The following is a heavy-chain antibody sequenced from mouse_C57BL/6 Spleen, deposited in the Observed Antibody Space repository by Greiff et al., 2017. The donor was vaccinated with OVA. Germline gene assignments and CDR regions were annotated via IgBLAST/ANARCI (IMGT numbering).Heavy chain of an antibody. Sequence: EVQLQQSGPELVKPGASVKISCKASGYTFTDYYMNWVKQSHGKSLEWIGDINPNNGGTSYNQKFKGKATLTVDKSSSTAYMELRSLTSEDSAFYYCANLAYWGQGTLVTVSA. CDR3: ANLAY. V-gene: IGHV1-26*01. CDR1: GYTFTDYY. CDR2: INPNNGGT. J-gene: IGHJ3*01.